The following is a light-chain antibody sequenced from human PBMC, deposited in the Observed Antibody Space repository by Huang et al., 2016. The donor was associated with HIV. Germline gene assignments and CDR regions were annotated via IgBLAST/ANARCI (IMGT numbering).Light chain of an antibody. Sequence: DIQMTQSPSAMSASVGDRVTITCRASQGISHYLAWFQQKPGKVPERLIYAASSLQRGVPSRFSGSGAGTEFSLTISSLQPEDFATYYCLQYNSFPITFGQGTRLEIK. J-gene: IGKJ5*01. CDR3: LQYNSFPIT. V-gene: IGKV1-17*03. CDR1: QGISHY. CDR2: AAS.